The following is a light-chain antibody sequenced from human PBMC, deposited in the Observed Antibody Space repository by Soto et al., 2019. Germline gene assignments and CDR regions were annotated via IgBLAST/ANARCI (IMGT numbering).Light chain of an antibody. V-gene: IGKV3D-11*01. CDR2: DAS. Sequence: EIVLTQSPATLSLSPGERATLSCRASQGVSSYLAWYQQKPGQAPRLLIYDASNRATGIPARFSGSGHGTDFTLTISSLETDHFAVYYCQQRSNWHPEITFGQGTRLEIK. CDR3: QQRSNWHPEIT. CDR1: QGVSSY. J-gene: IGKJ5*01.